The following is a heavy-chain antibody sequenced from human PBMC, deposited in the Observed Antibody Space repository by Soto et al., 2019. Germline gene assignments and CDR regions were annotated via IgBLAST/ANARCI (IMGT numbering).Heavy chain of an antibody. J-gene: IGHJ5*02. Sequence: GESLKISCKGSGYSFTSYWIGWVRQMPGKGLEWMGIIYPGDSDTRYSPSFQGQVTISADKSISTAYLQWSSLKASDTAMYYCARQRHCGGDCYNWFDPWGQGTLVTVSS. CDR3: ARQRHCGGDCYNWFDP. V-gene: IGHV5-51*01. D-gene: IGHD2-21*02. CDR1: GYSFTSYW. CDR2: IYPGDSDT.